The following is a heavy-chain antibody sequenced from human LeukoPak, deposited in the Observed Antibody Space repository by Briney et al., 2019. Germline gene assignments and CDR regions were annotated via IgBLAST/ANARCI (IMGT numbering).Heavy chain of an antibody. CDR3: ARGYSLGNFVYAFDI. Sequence: SETLSLTCTVSGGSISGYYYNWLRQPPGKGLEWIGYVFYSGNTNYNPSLKSRLTISVDTSKNQVSLNLNSVTAADTAVYYCARGYSLGNFVYAFDIWGQGTTVTVSS. V-gene: IGHV4-59*08. J-gene: IGHJ3*02. D-gene: IGHD5-12*01. CDR2: VFYSGNT. CDR1: GGSISGYY.